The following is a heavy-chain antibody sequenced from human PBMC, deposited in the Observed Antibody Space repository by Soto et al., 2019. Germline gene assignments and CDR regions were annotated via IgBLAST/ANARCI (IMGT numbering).Heavy chain of an antibody. CDR2: LSPLFSTT. V-gene: IGHV1-69*01. CDR3: AASASLAAAGYFKF. J-gene: IGHJ4*02. CDR1: GDLFNNYA. D-gene: IGHD6-13*01. Sequence: QVQLVQSGAEVKEPGYSVKVSCKATGDLFNNYAFNWVRQAPGQGLEWMGRLSPLFSTTNYAQKFQGRVTIGADELTTIVYLEVSNLESEDTAMYYCAASASLAAAGYFKFWGQGTLVTVSP.